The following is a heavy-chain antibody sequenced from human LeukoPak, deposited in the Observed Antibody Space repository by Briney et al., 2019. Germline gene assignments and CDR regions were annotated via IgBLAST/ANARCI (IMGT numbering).Heavy chain of an antibody. D-gene: IGHD2-15*01. CDR3: AREGSIYCSGGSCYRPTRYYYYMDV. J-gene: IGHJ6*03. CDR2: INPNSGGT. CDR1: GYTFTGYY. V-gene: IGHV1-2*02. Sequence: AASVKVSCKASGYTFTGYYMHWVRQAPGQGLEWMGWINPNSGGTNYAQKFQGRVTMTRDTSISTAYMELSRLRSDDTAVYYCAREGSIYCSGGSCYRPTRYYYYMDVWGKGTTVTISS.